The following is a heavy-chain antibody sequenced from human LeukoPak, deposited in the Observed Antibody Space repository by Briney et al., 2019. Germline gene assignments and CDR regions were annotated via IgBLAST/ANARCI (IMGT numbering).Heavy chain of an antibody. J-gene: IGHJ4*02. D-gene: IGHD2-21*02. V-gene: IGHV4-59*08. Sequence: PSETLSLTCTVSGGSISSYYWSWVRQPPGKGLEWIGYIYYSGSTNYNPSLKSRVTISVDTSKNQFSLKLSSVTAADTAVYYCARHSPTVTAIDYWGQGTLVTVSS. CDR3: ARHSPTVTAIDY. CDR1: GGSISSYY. CDR2: IYYSGST.